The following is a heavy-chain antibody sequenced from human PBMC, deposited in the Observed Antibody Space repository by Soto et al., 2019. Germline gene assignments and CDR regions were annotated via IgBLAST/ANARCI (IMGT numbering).Heavy chain of an antibody. CDR3: ARDPLWGTAMVLWYFDL. V-gene: IGHV3-30-3*01. CDR1: GFTFSSYA. Sequence: GGSLRLSCAASGFTFSSYAMHWVRQAPGKGLEWVAVISYDGSNKYYADSVKGRFTISRDNSKNTLYLQMNSLRAEDTAVYYCARDPLWGTAMVLWYFDLWGPGTLVTVS. CDR2: ISYDGSNK. J-gene: IGHJ2*01. D-gene: IGHD5-18*01.